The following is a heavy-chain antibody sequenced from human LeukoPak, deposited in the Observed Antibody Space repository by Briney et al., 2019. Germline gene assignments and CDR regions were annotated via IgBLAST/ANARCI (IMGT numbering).Heavy chain of an antibody. J-gene: IGHJ4*02. Sequence: SETLSLTCTVSGYSISSGYYWGWIRQPPGKGLEWIGSIFYSGSTYYNPSLKSRVTISVDTSKNQFSLKLSSVTAADTAVYYCARRLYTPYYFDYWGQGTLVTVSS. V-gene: IGHV4-38-2*02. CDR1: GYSISSGYY. CDR2: IFYSGST. D-gene: IGHD2-2*02. CDR3: ARRLYTPYYFDY.